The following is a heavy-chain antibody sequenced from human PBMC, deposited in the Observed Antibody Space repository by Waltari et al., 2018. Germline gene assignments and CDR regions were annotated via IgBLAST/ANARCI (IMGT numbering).Heavy chain of an antibody. CDR2: IYYSGST. V-gene: IGHV4-59*01. CDR1: GGSIRRYY. J-gene: IGHJ3*02. Sequence: QVQLQESGPGLVQPSETLSLTCPVSGGSIRRYYWSWIRQPPGKGLEWIGYIYYSGSTNYNPSLKSRVTISVDTSKNQFSLKLSSVTAADTAVYYCARASSGRDAFDIWGQGTMVTVSS. D-gene: IGHD6-19*01. CDR3: ARASSGRDAFDI.